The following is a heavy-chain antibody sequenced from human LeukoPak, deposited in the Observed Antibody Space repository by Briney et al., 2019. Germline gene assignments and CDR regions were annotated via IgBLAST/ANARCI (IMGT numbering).Heavy chain of an antibody. V-gene: IGHV4-59*01. CDR2: IYYSGST. D-gene: IGHD6-19*01. CDR1: GGSISSYY. Sequence: SETLSLTCTVSGGSISSYYWSWIRQPPGKGLEWIGNIYYSGSTNYNPSLKSRVTISVDTSKNQFSLKLSSVTAADTAVYYCARPYSSGYRGAFDIWGQGTMVTVSS. J-gene: IGHJ3*02. CDR3: ARPYSSGYRGAFDI.